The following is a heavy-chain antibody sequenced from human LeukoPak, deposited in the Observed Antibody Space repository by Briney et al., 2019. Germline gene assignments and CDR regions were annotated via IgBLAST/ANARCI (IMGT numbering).Heavy chain of an antibody. V-gene: IGHV3-23*01. CDR1: GFTFSNYA. J-gene: IGHJ4*02. CDR2: TSSRGDYT. D-gene: IGHD3-9*01. Sequence: AESLRLSCAASGFTFSNYAMSWVSQPPGKGLEWVSATSSRGDYTYYADSVKGRFTISIDNSKNTSYLQMNSLRAEDTAVYYCAKAAQENRSDWFIRYFFLWGQGTLVSVSS. CDR3: AKAAQENRSDWFIRYFFL.